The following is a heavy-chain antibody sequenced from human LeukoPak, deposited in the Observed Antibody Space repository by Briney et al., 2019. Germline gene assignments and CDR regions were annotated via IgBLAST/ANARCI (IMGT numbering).Heavy chain of an antibody. CDR2: IRSKANSYAT. CDR3: TAVAYDFWSGYYNLDY. D-gene: IGHD3-3*01. V-gene: IGHV3-73*01. CDR1: GFTFSGSA. J-gene: IGHJ4*01. Sequence: PGGSLRLSCAASGFTFSGSAMHWVRQASGKGLEWVGRIRSKANSYATAYAASVKGRFTISRDDSKNTAYLQMNSLKTEDTAVYYCTAVAYDFWSGYYNLDYWGXXTLXTVSS.